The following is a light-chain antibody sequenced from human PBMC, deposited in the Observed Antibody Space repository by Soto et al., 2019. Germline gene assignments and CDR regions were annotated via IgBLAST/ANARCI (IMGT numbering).Light chain of an antibody. J-gene: IGKJ4*01. CDR2: GAS. CDR1: QGVSRY. Sequence: EMVVTRSAANRTLLSCARAYLTCRASQGVSRYLAWYQQRPGQTPRLLIYGASTRATGIPARFSGSGSGTEFTLTISSLQSEDFAVYYCQQYNNWPLTFGGGTKVDIK. CDR3: QQYNNWPLT. V-gene: IGKV3-15*01.